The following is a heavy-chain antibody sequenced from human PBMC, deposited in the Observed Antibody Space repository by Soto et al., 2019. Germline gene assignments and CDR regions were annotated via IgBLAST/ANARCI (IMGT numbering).Heavy chain of an antibody. V-gene: IGHV3-7*01. CDR1: GFTFSSYW. J-gene: IGHJ6*03. CDR3: ARDRGYKNYYYYYYMDV. Sequence: SLRLSCAASGFTFSSYWMSWVRQAPGKGLEWVANIKQGGSEKYYVDSVKGRFTISRDNAKNSLYLQMNSLRAEDTAVYYCARDRGYKNYYYYYYMDVWGKGTTVTVSS. CDR2: IKQGGSEK. D-gene: IGHD5-12*01.